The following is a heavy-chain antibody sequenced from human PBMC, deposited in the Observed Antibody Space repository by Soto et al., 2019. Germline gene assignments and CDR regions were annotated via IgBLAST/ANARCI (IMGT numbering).Heavy chain of an antibody. CDR1: GFTLNNFA. CDR2: ITVGDGTI. Sequence: GGSRRLSCVGSGFTLNNFAMYWVRQAPGKGLEWVSRITVGDGTINYAEFVKGRFSISXXXSXXTXXLXXNXXGVEDTAVYYCAKVDCGSTVCQLIHVWGQGT. CDR3: AKVDCGSTVCQLIHV. V-gene: IGHV3-23*01. J-gene: IGHJ4*02. D-gene: IGHD2-2*01.